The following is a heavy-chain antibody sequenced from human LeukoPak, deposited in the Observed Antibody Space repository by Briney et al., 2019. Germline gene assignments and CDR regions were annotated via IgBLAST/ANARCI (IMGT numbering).Heavy chain of an antibody. CDR3: ARDDITIFGVVTPPGFDY. CDR2: IIPIFGTA. Sequence: ASVKVSCKASGGTFSSYAISWVRQAPGQGLEWMGRIIPIFGTANYAQKFQGGVTITTDESTSTAYMELSSLRSEDTAVYYCARDDITIFGVVTPPGFDYWGQGTLVTVSS. J-gene: IGHJ4*02. V-gene: IGHV1-69*05. CDR1: GGTFSSYA. D-gene: IGHD3-3*01.